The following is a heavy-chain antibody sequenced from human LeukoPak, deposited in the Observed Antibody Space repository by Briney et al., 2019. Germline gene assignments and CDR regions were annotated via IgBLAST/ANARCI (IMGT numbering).Heavy chain of an antibody. V-gene: IGHV3-53*01. CDR3: ARDSPTAAGLFQH. J-gene: IGHJ1*01. CDR2: IYGGGGT. Sequence: GGSLRLSCAASGFTFSSYGMSSVRQAPGKGLEWVSVIYGGGGTSYADSVKGRFTISRDNSKNTLYLQMDSLRAEDTAVYYCARDSPTAAGLFQHWGQGTLVTVSS. D-gene: IGHD6-13*01. CDR1: GFTFSSYG.